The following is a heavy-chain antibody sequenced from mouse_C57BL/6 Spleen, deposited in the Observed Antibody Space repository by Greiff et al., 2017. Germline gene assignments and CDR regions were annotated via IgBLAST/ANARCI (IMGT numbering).Heavy chain of an antibody. Sequence: EVHLVESGAELVKPGASVKLSCTASGFNIKDYYMHWVKQRTEQGLEWIGRIDPEDGETKYAPKFQGKATITADTSSNTAYLQLSSLTSEDTAVYYCARSSGLRYYAMDYWGQGTSVTVSS. D-gene: IGHD2-4*01. V-gene: IGHV14-2*01. CDR3: ARSSGLRYYAMDY. J-gene: IGHJ4*01. CDR1: GFNIKDYY. CDR2: IDPEDGET.